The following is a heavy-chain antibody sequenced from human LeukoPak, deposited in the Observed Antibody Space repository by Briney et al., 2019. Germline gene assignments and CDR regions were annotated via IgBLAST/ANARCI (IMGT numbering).Heavy chain of an antibody. D-gene: IGHD2-2*02. V-gene: IGHV3-48*04. Sequence: GGSLRLSCAASGFTFSSYSMNWVRQAPGKGLEWVSYISSSSSTIYYADSVKGRFTTSRDNAKNSLYLQMNSLRAEDTAVYYCARGTPTNIVVVPAAIRWFDPWGQGTLVTVSS. CDR1: GFTFSSYS. CDR2: ISSSSSTI. CDR3: ARGTPTNIVVVPAAIRWFDP. J-gene: IGHJ5*02.